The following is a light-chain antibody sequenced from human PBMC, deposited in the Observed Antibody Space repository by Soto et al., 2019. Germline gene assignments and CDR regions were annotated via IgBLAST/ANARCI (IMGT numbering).Light chain of an antibody. J-gene: IGKJ2*01. CDR2: AAS. Sequence: ALRMTQSPSSFSASTGDRVTITCRASQGISSYLAWYQQKPGKAPKLLIYAASTLQSGVPSRFCGSGSGTDFTLTLSCLQSEDFATYYCQQYYSYPPTFGQGTKLEIK. CDR3: QQYYSYPPT. CDR1: QGISSY. V-gene: IGKV1-8*01.